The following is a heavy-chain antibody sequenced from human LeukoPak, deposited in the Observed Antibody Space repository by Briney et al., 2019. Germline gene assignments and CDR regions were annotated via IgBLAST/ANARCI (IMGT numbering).Heavy chain of an antibody. J-gene: IGHJ3*01. CDR3: ARISSSNWYNERGAFDV. Sequence: SSETLSLTCTVSGGSISSYYWSWLRQPPGKGLEWIGFVYYTESTNYSLSLKSRVTISVDASKNQFSLKLRSVTAADTAVYYCARISSSNWYNERGAFDVWGQGTMVTVSS. CDR1: GGSISSYY. D-gene: IGHD6-13*01. V-gene: IGHV4-59*01. CDR2: VYYTEST.